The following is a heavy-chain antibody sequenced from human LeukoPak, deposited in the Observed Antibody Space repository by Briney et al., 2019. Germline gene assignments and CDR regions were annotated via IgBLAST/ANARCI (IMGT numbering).Heavy chain of an antibody. CDR3: ARGGYCGGDCYSLVVYYYMDV. J-gene: IGHJ6*03. Sequence: GGSLRLSCAASGFTFSDYYMSWIRQAPGKGLEWVSYISSSGSTIYYAASVKGRFTISRDNAKNSLYLQMNSLRAEDTAVYYCARGGYCGGDCYSLVVYYYMDVWGKGTTVTISS. D-gene: IGHD2-21*02. V-gene: IGHV3-11*01. CDR1: GFTFSDYY. CDR2: ISSSGSTI.